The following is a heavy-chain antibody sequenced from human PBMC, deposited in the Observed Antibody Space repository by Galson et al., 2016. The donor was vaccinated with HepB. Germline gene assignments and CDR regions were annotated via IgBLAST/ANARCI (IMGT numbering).Heavy chain of an antibody. CDR3: TSPAAFRGAYYRFDD. Sequence: LSLTCTVSGDSISSSSYYWGWIRQPPGKGLEWIGSVYYTGSTYYNPSLKSRVTISLDTSKNQFSLKLRSATAADTAVYYCTSPAAFRGAYYRFDDWGQGTLVTVSS. CDR1: GDSISSSSYY. D-gene: IGHD3-10*01. CDR2: VYYTGST. V-gene: IGHV4-39*01. J-gene: IGHJ4*02.